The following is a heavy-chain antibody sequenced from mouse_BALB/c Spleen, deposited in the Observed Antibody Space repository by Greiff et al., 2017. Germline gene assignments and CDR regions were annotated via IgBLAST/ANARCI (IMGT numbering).Heavy chain of an antibody. Sequence: EVQLVESGGGLVKPGGSLKLSCAASGFTFSDYYMYWVRQTPEKRLEWVATISDGGSYTYYPDSVKGRFTISRDNAKNNLYLQMSSLKSEDTAMYYCARDSYGSDYWGQGTTLTVSS. CDR3: ARDSYGSDY. D-gene: IGHD1-1*01. CDR1: GFTFSDYY. V-gene: IGHV5-4*02. CDR2: ISDGGSYT. J-gene: IGHJ2*01.